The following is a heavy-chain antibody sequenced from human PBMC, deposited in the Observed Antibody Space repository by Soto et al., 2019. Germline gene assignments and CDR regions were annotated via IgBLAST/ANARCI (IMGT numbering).Heavy chain of an antibody. CDR1: GGTFSSYA. Sequence: EASVKVSCKASGGTFSSYAISWVRQAPGQGLEWMGGIIPIFGTANYAQKFQGRVTITADKSTSTAYMELSSLRSEDTAVYYCATDSSSSRFYYYGMDVWGQGTTVTVSS. CDR2: IIPIFGTA. J-gene: IGHJ6*02. CDR3: ATDSSSSRFYYYGMDV. V-gene: IGHV1-69*06. D-gene: IGHD6-6*01.